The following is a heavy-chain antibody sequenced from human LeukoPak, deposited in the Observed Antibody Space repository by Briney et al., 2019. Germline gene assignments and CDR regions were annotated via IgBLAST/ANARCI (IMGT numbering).Heavy chain of an antibody. CDR1: GGTFSSYA. J-gene: IGHJ6*03. CDR3: ASGSSEHQLLRRGDYYYYYMDV. V-gene: IGHV1-69*05. CDR2: IIPIFGTA. Sequence: ASVKVSCKASGGTFSSYAISWVRQAPGQGLEWMGGIIPIFGTANYAQKFQGRVTITTDESTSTAYMELSSLRSEDTAVYYCASGSSEHQLLRRGDYYYYYMDVWGKGTTVTVSS. D-gene: IGHD2-2*01.